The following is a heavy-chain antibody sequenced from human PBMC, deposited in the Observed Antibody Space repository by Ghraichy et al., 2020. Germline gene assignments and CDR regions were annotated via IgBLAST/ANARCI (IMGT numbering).Heavy chain of an antibody. CDR1: GFTFSSYA. CDR2: ISGGGGST. V-gene: IGHV3-23*01. D-gene: IGHD2-8*01. Sequence: LSLTCAASGFTFSSYAMSWVRQAPGKGLEWVSAISGGGGSTYYADSVKGRFTISRDFSKNTLYLQMNSLRAEDTAVYYCAKGAQYAVYYFDYWGQGTLVTVSS. CDR3: AKGAQYAVYYFDY. J-gene: IGHJ4*02.